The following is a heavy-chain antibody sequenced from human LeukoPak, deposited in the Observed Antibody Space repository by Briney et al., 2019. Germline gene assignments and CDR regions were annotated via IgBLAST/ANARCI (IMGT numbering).Heavy chain of an antibody. CDR1: GFTFSSYG. D-gene: IGHD2/OR15-2a*01. CDR2: ISYDGSNK. CDR3: AKDRGIVFFDY. J-gene: IGHJ4*02. Sequence: PGRSLRLSCAASGFTFSSYGMHWVRQAPGKGLEWVAVISYDGSNKYYADSVKGRFTISRDNSKNTLYLQVNSLRAEDTAVYYCAKDRGIVFFDYWGQGTLVTVSS. V-gene: IGHV3-30*18.